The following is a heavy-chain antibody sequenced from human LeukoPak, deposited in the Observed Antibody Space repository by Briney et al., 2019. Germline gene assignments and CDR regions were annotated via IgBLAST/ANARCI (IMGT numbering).Heavy chain of an antibody. Sequence: SETLSLTCTVSGGSISSYYWSWIRQPAGKGLEWIGRIYTSGSTNYNPSLKSRVTISVDTSKNQFSLKLSSVTAADTAVYYCARVYYYDSSVEYFQHWGQGTLVTVSS. D-gene: IGHD3-22*01. V-gene: IGHV4-4*07. J-gene: IGHJ1*01. CDR3: ARVYYYDSSVEYFQH. CDR1: GGSISSYY. CDR2: IYTSGST.